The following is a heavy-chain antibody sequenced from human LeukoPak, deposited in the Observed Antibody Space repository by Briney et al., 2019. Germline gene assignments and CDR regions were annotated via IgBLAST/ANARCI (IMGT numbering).Heavy chain of an antibody. CDR3: AREGWNYRLDY. J-gene: IGHJ4*02. CDR2: ISAYNGNT. D-gene: IGHD1-7*01. Sequence: GASVKVSCKVSGYTLTELSMHWVRQAPGKGLEWMGWISAYNGNTNYAQKLQGRVTMTTDTSTSTAYMELWSLRSDDTAVYYCAREGWNYRLDYWGQGTLVTVSS. CDR1: GYTLTELS. V-gene: IGHV1-18*01.